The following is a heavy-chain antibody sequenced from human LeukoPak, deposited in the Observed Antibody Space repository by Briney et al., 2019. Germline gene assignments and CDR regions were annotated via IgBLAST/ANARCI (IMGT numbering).Heavy chain of an antibody. V-gene: IGHV3-23*01. Sequence: GGSLRLSCAASGFTFSSYAMSWVRQAPGKGLEWVSAISGSGGSTYYADSVKGRFTNSRDNSKNTLYLQMNSLRAEDTAVYYCAKTGSGWNYFDYWGQGTLVTVSS. D-gene: IGHD6-19*01. J-gene: IGHJ4*02. CDR2: ISGSGGST. CDR1: GFTFSSYA. CDR3: AKTGSGWNYFDY.